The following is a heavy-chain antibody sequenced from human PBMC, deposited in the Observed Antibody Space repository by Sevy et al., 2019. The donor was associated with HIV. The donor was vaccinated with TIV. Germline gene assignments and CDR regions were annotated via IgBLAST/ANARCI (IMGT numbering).Heavy chain of an antibody. D-gene: IGHD6-6*01. V-gene: IGHV1-2*02. Sequence: ASVKVSCKASGYTCTASYMHWVRQAPGQGLEWMGWINLNSGGTDYAQKFQGRVTMTRDTSISTTYMELTRLTSDDTAVYYCARDPDEYSSSLNGMDVWGQGTSVTVSS. CDR2: INLNSGGT. CDR1: GYTCTASY. J-gene: IGHJ6*02. CDR3: ARDPDEYSSSLNGMDV.